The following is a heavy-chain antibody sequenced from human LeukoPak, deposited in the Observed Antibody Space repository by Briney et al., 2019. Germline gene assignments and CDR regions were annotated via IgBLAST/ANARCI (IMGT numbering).Heavy chain of an antibody. D-gene: IGHD2-2*03. CDR2: IRPDGSAE. V-gene: IGHV3-7*03. CDR3: ARASWISTADAVC. J-gene: IGHJ4*02. CDR1: GFTFSSYW. Sequence: PGGSLRLSCEASGFTFSSYWMTWVRQAPGKGLEWVANIRPDGSAENYVDSVKGRFTISRDISRNTVYLQLNNLRVEDTATYYCARASWISTADAVCWGQGTQVTVSS.